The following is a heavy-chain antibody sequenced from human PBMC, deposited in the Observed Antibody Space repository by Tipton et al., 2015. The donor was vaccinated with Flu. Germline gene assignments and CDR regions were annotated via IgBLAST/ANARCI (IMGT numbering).Heavy chain of an antibody. J-gene: IGHJ4*02. CDR1: GGSISSGSYY. CDR2: IYTSGTT. V-gene: IGHV4-61*02. Sequence: LRLSCTVSGGSISSGSYYWSWIRQPAGKGLEWIGRIYTSGTTNYNPSLKSRVTISVDTSKNQFSLKLSSVTAADTAVYYCATIRRDGYNVYFDYGGQGTLVTVSS. CDR3: ATIRRDGYNVYFDY. D-gene: IGHD5-24*01.